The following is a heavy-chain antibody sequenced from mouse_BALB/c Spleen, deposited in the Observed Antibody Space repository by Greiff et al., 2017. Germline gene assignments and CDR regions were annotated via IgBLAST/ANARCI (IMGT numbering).Heavy chain of an antibody. CDR3: NRGTTNGRTWFAD. CDR2: IRLKYNNYAT. CDR1: GFTFSNYA. Sequence: EVQLLASGGGLVQPGGSMKLSCVASGFTFSNYAMNWVRQSPEKGLEWVAKIRLKYNNYATHYAESVKGRLTISRDDSKSSVYLQMNNLKAEDTGIYCGNRGTTNGRTWFADWGQGTLVTVSA. D-gene: IGHD2-1*01. J-gene: IGHJ3*01. V-gene: IGHV6-6*02.